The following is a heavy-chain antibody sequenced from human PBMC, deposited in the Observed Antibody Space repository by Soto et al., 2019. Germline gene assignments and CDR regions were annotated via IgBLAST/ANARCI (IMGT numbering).Heavy chain of an antibody. D-gene: IGHD1-26*01. Sequence: PGGSLRLSCAASGFTFSSYAMSWVRQAPGKGLEWVSAISGSGGSTYYADSVKGRFTISRDNSKNTLSLQMNSLRAEDAAVYYCATHTLVGATPGASWYWGQGTLVTVSS. CDR2: ISGSGGST. CDR1: GFTFSSYA. J-gene: IGHJ4*02. CDR3: ATHTLVGATPGASWY. V-gene: IGHV3-23*01.